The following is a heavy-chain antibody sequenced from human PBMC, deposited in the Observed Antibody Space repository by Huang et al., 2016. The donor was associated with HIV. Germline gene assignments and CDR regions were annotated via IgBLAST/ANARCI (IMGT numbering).Heavy chain of an antibody. Sequence: QVQLVQSGAEVKNPGASVRVSCMASGYTFTDSNIHWVRQAPGQGLEGIGWINPKRGGTIYAQRFQGRITMTRDTTISTVHMDLRRIQSDDTAVYFCARDWSFGSSTSPADWGQGTLVTVSS. CDR1: GYTFTDSN. V-gene: IGHV1-2*02. CDR2: INPKRGGT. D-gene: IGHD6-6*01. J-gene: IGHJ4*02. CDR3: ARDWSFGSSTSPAD.